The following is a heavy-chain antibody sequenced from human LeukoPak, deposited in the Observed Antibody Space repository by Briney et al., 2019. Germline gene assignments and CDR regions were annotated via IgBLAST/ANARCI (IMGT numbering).Heavy chain of an antibody. CDR3: AKDYGSGSYSYYYYYMDV. CDR1: GFTFSDYY. V-gene: IGHV3-11*01. CDR2: ISSSGSTI. Sequence: GGSLRLSCAASGFTFSDYYMSWIRQAPGKGLEWVSYISSSGSTIYYADSVKGRFTISRDNSKNTLYLQMNSLRAEDTAVYYCAKDYGSGSYSYYYYYMDVWGKGTTVTVSS. J-gene: IGHJ6*03. D-gene: IGHD3-10*01.